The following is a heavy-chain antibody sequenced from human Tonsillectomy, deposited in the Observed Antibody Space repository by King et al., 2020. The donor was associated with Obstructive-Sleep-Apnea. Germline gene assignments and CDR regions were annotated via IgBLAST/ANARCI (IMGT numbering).Heavy chain of an antibody. CDR3: ARFIAAGNYLDY. CDR1: GGSISSGGYY. V-gene: IGHV4-31*03. CDR2: ISYTGST. J-gene: IGHJ4*02. D-gene: IGHD6-13*01. Sequence: VQLQESGPGLVKPSQTLSLTCTVSGGSISSGGYYWSWIRQHPGRGLEWIGYISYTGSTNFNPSLKSRVTISLDTSKNQFSLDLSSVTAADTAVYYCARFIAAGNYLDYWGQGTLVTVSS.